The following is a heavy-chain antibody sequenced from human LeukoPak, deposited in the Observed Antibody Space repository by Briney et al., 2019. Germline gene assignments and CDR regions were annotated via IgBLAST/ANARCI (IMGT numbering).Heavy chain of an antibody. CDR1: GFTFSSYA. J-gene: IGHJ4*02. CDR2: ISYDGSNK. Sequence: GGSLRLSCVASGFTFSSYATHWVRQAPGKGLEWVAVISYDGSNKYYADSVKGRFTISRDNSKNTLYLQMNSLRAEDTAVYYCAREKHSSEFDYWGQGTLVTVSS. V-gene: IGHV3-30-3*01. D-gene: IGHD6-25*01. CDR3: AREKHSSEFDY.